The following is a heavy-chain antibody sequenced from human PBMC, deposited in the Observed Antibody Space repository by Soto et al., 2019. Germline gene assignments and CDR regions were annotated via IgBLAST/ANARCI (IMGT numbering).Heavy chain of an antibody. V-gene: IGHV3-48*03. D-gene: IGHD3-22*01. CDR3: ARGDYYDSSGYYTDFQH. Sequence: GGSLRLSCAASGFTFSSYEMNWVRQAPGKGLEWVSYISSSGSTIYYADSVKGRFTISRDNAKNSLYLQMNSLRAEDTAVYYCARGDYYDSSGYYTDFQHWGQGTLVTVSS. CDR1: GFTFSSYE. CDR2: ISSSGSTI. J-gene: IGHJ1*01.